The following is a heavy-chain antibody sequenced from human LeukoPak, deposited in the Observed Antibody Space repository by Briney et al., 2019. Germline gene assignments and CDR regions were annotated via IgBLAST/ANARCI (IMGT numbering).Heavy chain of an antibody. Sequence: SGGSLRLSCAASGFTFSSYSMNWVRQAPGKGLEWVANIKQDGSEKYYVDSVKGRFTISRDNAKNSLYLQMNSLRAEDTAIYYCAREEPYYHMDVWGKGTTVTISS. CDR2: IKQDGSEK. J-gene: IGHJ6*03. D-gene: IGHD1-26*01. CDR3: AREEPYYHMDV. V-gene: IGHV3-7*01. CDR1: GFTFSSYS.